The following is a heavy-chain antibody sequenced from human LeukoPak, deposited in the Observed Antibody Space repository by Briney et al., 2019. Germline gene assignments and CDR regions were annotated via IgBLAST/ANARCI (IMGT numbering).Heavy chain of an antibody. V-gene: IGHV3-9*01. CDR1: GFTFDDYA. J-gene: IGHJ5*02. D-gene: IGHD1-1*01. Sequence: PGRSLRLSCAASGFTFDDYAMHWVRQAPGKGLDWVSGISWNSGSIGYAASVKGRSTISRDNAKNSLYLQMNSLRAEDTALYYCAKGQRNDVVNWFDPWGQGTLVTVSS. CDR3: AKGQRNDVVNWFDP. CDR2: ISWNSGSI.